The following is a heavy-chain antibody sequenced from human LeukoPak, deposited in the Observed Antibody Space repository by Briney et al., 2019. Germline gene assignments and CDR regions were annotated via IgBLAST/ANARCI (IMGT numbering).Heavy chain of an antibody. CDR3: ARVNSDGIFGVVSYYYYYYMDV. Sequence: GGSLRLSCAASGFTFDDYTMHWVRQAPGKGLEWVSLISWDGSSTSYADSVKGRFTISRDNAKNTLYLQMDSLRAEDTAVYYCARVNSDGIFGVVSYYYYYYMDVWGKGTTVTVSS. V-gene: IGHV3-43*01. CDR2: ISWDGSST. CDR1: GFTFDDYT. D-gene: IGHD3-3*01. J-gene: IGHJ6*03.